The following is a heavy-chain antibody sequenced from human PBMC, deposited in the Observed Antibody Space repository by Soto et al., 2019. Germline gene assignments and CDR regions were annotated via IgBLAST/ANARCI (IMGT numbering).Heavy chain of an antibody. D-gene: IGHD3-10*01. V-gene: IGHV1-69*06. CDR3: ARGVYGSGNYYTGPSAFDI. Sequence: QVQLEQSGAEVKKPGSSVKVSCKASGGTLSDHGVAWLRQAPGQGLEWMGGTIPVFNTAKYAQKCQGRVTVTADKFTNIAYRELSSLRSEDTAFYFCARGVYGSGNYYTGPSAFDIWGQGTMVIVSS. CDR2: TIPVFNTA. CDR1: GGTLSDHG. J-gene: IGHJ3*02.